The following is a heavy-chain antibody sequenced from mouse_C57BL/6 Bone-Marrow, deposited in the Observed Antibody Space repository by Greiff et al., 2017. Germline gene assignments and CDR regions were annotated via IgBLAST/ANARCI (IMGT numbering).Heavy chain of an antibody. D-gene: IGHD2-4*01. Sequence: EVKLVESGGGLVKPGGSLTLSCAASGFTFSSYAMSWVRQTPEKRLEWVATISDGGSYTYYPDNDKGRFTISRENAKNNLYLQLSHLKSADTAMYYCARGYDYAEDFAMDYWGQGTSVTVSS. J-gene: IGHJ4*01. V-gene: IGHV5-4*03. CDR2: ISDGGSYT. CDR3: ARGYDYAEDFAMDY. CDR1: GFTFSSYA.